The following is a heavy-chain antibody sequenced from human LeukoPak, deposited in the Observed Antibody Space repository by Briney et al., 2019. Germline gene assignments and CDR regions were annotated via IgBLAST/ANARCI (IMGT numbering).Heavy chain of an antibody. CDR3: ARSQYTGSCFDY. J-gene: IGHJ4*02. CDR1: GGSISGYF. V-gene: IGHV4-59*01. Sequence: SETLSLTCTVSGGSISGYFWTWIRQPPGKGLERLGHIYYSGTTNYSPSLTSRVSISVDTSKNQFSLKLTSVTAADTAVYYCARSQYTGSCFDYWGQGVLVTVSS. CDR2: IYYSGTT. D-gene: IGHD1-26*01.